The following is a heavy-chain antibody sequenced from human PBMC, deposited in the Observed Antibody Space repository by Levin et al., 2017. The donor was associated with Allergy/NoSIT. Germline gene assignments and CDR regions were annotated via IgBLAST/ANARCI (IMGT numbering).Heavy chain of an antibody. CDR1: GFTFNSYD. J-gene: IGHJ4*02. D-gene: IGHD1-1*01. Sequence: GGSLRLSCAASGFTFNSYDMHWVRQATGKGLEWVSAIGTADDTYYPGSVKGRFTISRENAKNSLYLQMNSLRAGDTAVYYCARAGNNWDFDYWGQGTLVTVSS. CDR3: ARAGNNWDFDY. CDR2: IGTADDT. V-gene: IGHV3-13*04.